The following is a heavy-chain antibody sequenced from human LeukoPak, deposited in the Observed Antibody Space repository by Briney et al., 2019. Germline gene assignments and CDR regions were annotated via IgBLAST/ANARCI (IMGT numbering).Heavy chain of an antibody. D-gene: IGHD1-26*01. CDR1: SGSINSGGYY. J-gene: IGHJ4*02. CDR3: ARVPLVGAIAYFDY. V-gene: IGHV4-31*03. CDR2: IYYSGST. Sequence: SETLSLTCTVSSGSINSGGYYWNWIRQHPGKGLEWIGYIYYSGSTYYNPSLKSRVTISVDTSKNQFSLKLSSVTAADTAVYYCARVPLVGAIAYFDYWGQGTLVTVSS.